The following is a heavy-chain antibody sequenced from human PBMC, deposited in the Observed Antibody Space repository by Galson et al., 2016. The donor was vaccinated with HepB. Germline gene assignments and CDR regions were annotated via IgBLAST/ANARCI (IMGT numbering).Heavy chain of an antibody. CDR3: ARVGLRGSGKVGFHP. V-gene: IGHV4-34*01. CDR1: GGSFSGYH. CDR2: INNSGYT. Sequence: ATMSPSCAAYGGSFSGYHWSWLRQPPGKGLECTGEINNSGYTTYNTSLKSRVTISVDTSKNQFSLKLSSVTAADTAVCYCARVGLRGSGKVGFHPWGQGTLVTVSS. D-gene: IGHD3-10*01. J-gene: IGHJ5*02.